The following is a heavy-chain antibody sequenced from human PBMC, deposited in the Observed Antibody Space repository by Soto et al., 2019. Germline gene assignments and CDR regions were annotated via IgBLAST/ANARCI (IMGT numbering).Heavy chain of an antibody. D-gene: IGHD6-6*01. CDR2: VHDTGTT. V-gene: IGHV4-39*01. CDR3: ARGLSSPSAAGV. Sequence: QLQLQESGPGLVKPSETLSLTCAVSGGSVSSGGNYWGWIRQSPGKGLEWIGSVHDTGTTHYNPSLTSRVTIFVDTSKNQFSLNVNSVTAADTAVYYCARGLSSPSAAGVWGQGTLVTVSS. CDR1: GGSVSSGGNY. J-gene: IGHJ4*02.